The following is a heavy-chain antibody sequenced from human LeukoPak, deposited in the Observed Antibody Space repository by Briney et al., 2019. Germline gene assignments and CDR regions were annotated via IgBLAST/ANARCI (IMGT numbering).Heavy chain of an antibody. Sequence: GGSLRLSCAASGFTFSTYAIHWVRQAPGKGLEWVAVISYDGSNKYYADSVKGRFTISRDNSKNTLYLQMNSLRTEDTAVYYCARSFRRGDFDYWGQGTLATVSS. D-gene: IGHD3-10*01. CDR3: ARSFRRGDFDY. CDR2: ISYDGSNK. V-gene: IGHV3-30-3*01. J-gene: IGHJ4*02. CDR1: GFTFSTYA.